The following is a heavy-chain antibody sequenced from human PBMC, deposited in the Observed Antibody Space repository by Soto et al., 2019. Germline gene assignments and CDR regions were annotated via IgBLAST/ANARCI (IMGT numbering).Heavy chain of an antibody. Sequence: SETLSLTCAVSGGSISSGGYPWSWIRQPPGKGLEWIGYIYHSGSTYYNPSLKSRVTISVDRSKNQFSLKLSSVTAADTAVYYCARGYSSGWNYFDYWGQGTLVTVSS. D-gene: IGHD6-19*01. J-gene: IGHJ4*02. V-gene: IGHV4-30-2*01. CDR2: IYHSGST. CDR3: ARGYSSGWNYFDY. CDR1: GGSISSGGYP.